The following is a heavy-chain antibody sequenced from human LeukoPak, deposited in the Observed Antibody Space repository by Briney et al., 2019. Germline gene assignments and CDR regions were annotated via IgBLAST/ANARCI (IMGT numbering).Heavy chain of an antibody. CDR1: GFTFSSYA. J-gene: IGHJ4*02. CDR2: ISYDGSNK. CDR3: ARVSSGGWYYFDY. D-gene: IGHD6-19*01. V-gene: IGHV3-30-3*01. Sequence: PGGSLRLSCAASGFTFSSYAMHWVRQAPGKGLEWVAVISYDGSNKYYADSVKGRFTISRDNSKNTLYLQMNSLRAEDTAVYYCARVSSGGWYYFDYWGQGTLVTVSS.